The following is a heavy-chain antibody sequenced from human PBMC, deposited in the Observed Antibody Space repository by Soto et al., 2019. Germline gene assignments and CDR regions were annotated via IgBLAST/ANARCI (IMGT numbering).Heavy chain of an antibody. D-gene: IGHD1-20*01. CDR2: ITPIFGTT. Sequence: SVKVSCKASGGAFSSYAFNWVRQAPGEGLEWMGAITPIFGTTDYAQRFQGRLTISADESTTTVYMELASLRYDDTAVYYCASPGASGIFWGEGSLVPV. J-gene: IGHJ4*02. CDR3: ASPGASGIF. CDR1: GGAFSSYA. V-gene: IGHV1-69*13.